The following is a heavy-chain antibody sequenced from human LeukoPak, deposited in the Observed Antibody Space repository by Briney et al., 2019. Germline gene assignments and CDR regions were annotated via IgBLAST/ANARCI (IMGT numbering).Heavy chain of an antibody. CDR1: GGSFSGYY. Sequence: SETLSLTCAVYGGSFSGYYWSWIRQPPGKGLEWIGEINHSGSTNHNPSLKSRVTISVDTSKNQFSLKLSSVTAADTAVYYCARQMRSGFDYWGQGTLVTVSS. J-gene: IGHJ4*02. V-gene: IGHV4-34*01. D-gene: IGHD1-26*01. CDR2: INHSGST. CDR3: ARQMRSGFDY.